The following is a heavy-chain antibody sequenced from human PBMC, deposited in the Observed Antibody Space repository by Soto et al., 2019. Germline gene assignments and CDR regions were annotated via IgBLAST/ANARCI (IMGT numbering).Heavy chain of an antibody. D-gene: IGHD3-10*01. CDR3: AREYYYGSGTWY. J-gene: IGHJ4*02. CDR2: IYYSGST. CDR1: GGSISSGGYY. Sequence: PSETLSLTCTVSGGSISSGGYYWSWIRQHPGKGLEWIGYIYYSGSTYYNPSLKSRVTISVDTSKNQFSLKLSSVTAADTAVYYCAREYYYGSGTWYWCQRTLVPVSS. V-gene: IGHV4-31*03.